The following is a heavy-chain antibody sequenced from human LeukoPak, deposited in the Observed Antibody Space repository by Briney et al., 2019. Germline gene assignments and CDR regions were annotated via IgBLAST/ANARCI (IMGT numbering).Heavy chain of an antibody. V-gene: IGHV4-39*07. CDR3: ARDQGLTMVRGAPFDY. J-gene: IGHJ4*02. CDR2: IYYSGST. CDR1: GGSISSSSYY. D-gene: IGHD3-10*01. Sequence: SETLSLTCTVSGGSISSSSYYWGWIRQPPGKGLEWIGSIYYSGSTYYNPSLKSRVTISVDTSKNQFSLKLSSVTAADTAVYYCARDQGLTMVRGAPFDYWGQGTLVTVSS.